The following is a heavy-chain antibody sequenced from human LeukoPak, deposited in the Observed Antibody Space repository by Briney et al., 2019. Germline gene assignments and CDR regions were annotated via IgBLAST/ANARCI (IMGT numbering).Heavy chain of an antibody. CDR2: IYYSGST. V-gene: IGHV4-31*03. D-gene: IGHD1-1*01. CDR3: ARTWRNSGTPTSYYFDY. CDR1: GGSISSGGYY. J-gene: IGHJ4*02. Sequence: SQTLSLTCTVSGGSISSGGYYWSRIRQHPGKGLEWIGYIYYSGSTYYNPSLKSRVTISVDTSKNQFSLKLSSVTAADTAVYYCARTWRNSGTPTSYYFDYWGQGTLVTVSS.